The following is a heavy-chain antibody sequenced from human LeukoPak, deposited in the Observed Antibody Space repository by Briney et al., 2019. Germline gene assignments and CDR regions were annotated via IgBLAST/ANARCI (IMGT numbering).Heavy chain of an antibody. D-gene: IGHD2-2*01. CDR2: ISGSGGST. CDR1: GFTFGSYA. CDR3: AKDCTSTNCYVDY. V-gene: IGHV3-23*01. Sequence: GGSLRLSCAASGFTFGSYAMSWVRQAPGKGLECVSAISGSGGSTYYADSVKGRFTISRDNSKNTLYLQMNSLRAEDTALYYCAKDCTSTNCYVDYWGQGTLVTVSS. J-gene: IGHJ4*02.